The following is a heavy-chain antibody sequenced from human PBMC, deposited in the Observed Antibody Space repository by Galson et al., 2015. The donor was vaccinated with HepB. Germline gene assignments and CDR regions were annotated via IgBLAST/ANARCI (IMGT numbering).Heavy chain of an antibody. Sequence: SGKVSCKASGGTFSSYAISWVRQAPGQGLEWMGGIIPIFGTANYAQKFQGRVTITADESTSTAYMELSSLRSEDTAVYYCARQAYYGSGSGNQFDYWGQGTLVTVSS. CDR3: ARQAYYGSGSGNQFDY. CDR1: GGTFSSYA. D-gene: IGHD3-10*01. V-gene: IGHV1-69*13. J-gene: IGHJ4*02. CDR2: IIPIFGTA.